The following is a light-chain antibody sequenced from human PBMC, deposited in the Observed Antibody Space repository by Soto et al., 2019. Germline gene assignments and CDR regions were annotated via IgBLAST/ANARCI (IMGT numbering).Light chain of an antibody. CDR1: SRDVGSYND. J-gene: IGLJ1*01. Sequence: QASLTQPGSGSGCPGQSMTISWTGTSRDVGSYNDVSSYQLHQGKAPKLMIYEVSNRPSGVYNRFSGSKSGDTASLTISGLQAEDEADYYCSSYTTRSTLYVFGTGTKVTVL. CDR2: EVS. CDR3: SSYTTRSTLYV. V-gene: IGLV2-14*01.